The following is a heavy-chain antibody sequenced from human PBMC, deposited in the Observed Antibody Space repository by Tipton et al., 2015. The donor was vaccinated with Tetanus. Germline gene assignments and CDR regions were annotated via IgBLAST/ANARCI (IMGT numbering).Heavy chain of an antibody. D-gene: IGHD2-21*02. CDR3: ARDRGGDYYFDY. Sequence: PGLVKPSETLSLTCTVSGASISGYYWNWIRQPPGKGLEWIGFVYYSGSTNYNPSLKSRVTMSVDTSENRFSLKLSSVTAADTAVYYCARDRGGDYYFDYWGQGTLLIVSS. J-gene: IGHJ4*02. CDR2: VYYSGST. CDR1: GASISGYY. V-gene: IGHV4-59*01.